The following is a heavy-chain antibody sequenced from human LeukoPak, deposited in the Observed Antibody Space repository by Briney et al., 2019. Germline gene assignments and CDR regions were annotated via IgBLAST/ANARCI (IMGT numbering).Heavy chain of an antibody. CDR3: AKDESGWIDY. D-gene: IGHD6-19*01. Sequence: PGGSLRLSCAASGFTFSSYGMHWVRQAPGKGLEWVAGIWYDGSNKYYADSVKGRFTISRDNSKNTLYLQMNSLRAEDTAVYYCAKDESGWIDYWGQGTLVTVSS. V-gene: IGHV3-33*06. CDR1: GFTFSSYG. CDR2: IWYDGSNK. J-gene: IGHJ4*02.